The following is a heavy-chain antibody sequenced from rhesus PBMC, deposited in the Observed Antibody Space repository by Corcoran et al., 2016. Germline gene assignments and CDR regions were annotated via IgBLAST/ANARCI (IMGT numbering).Heavy chain of an antibody. CDR2: ISSGGGST. D-gene: IGHD3-3*01. CDR1: GFTFSSYG. Sequence: EVQLVESGGGLVQPGGSLRLSCAASGFTFSSYGVYWVRQAPGRGLEWISAISSGGGSTYYADSVKGRFTISRDNSKNTLSLQMNSLRAEDTAVYYCASFLEWSNWGQGVLVTVSS. CDR3: ASFLEWSN. V-gene: IGHV3S25*01. J-gene: IGHJ4*01.